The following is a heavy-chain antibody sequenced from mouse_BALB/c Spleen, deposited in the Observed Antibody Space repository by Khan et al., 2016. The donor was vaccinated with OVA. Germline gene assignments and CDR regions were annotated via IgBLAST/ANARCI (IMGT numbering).Heavy chain of an antibody. Sequence: QVQLKQSGPGLVAPSQSLSITCTVSGFSLTSYCVHWVRQPPGKGLEWLVVIWSDGKTTYYTTPISRLSTINDNTKSQLFLKMNSLQTEDTAMYYCARNTQVIATVVDYWGQGTSVTVSS. CDR3: ARNTQVIATVVDY. D-gene: IGHD2-4*01. J-gene: IGHJ4*01. CDR2: IWSDGKT. CDR1: GFSLTSYC. V-gene: IGHV2-6*02.